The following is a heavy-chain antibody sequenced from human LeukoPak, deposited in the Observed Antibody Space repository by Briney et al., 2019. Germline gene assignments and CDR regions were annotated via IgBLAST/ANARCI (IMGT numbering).Heavy chain of an antibody. CDR3: ARWGRSGGSRDCDY. CDR1: GFTFSTYS. D-gene: IGHD2-15*01. Sequence: GGSLRLSCAASGFTFSTYSMNWVRQAPGKGLKWVSYISSDTTTIYYADSVKGRFTISRDNAKNSLYLQMNSLRAEDTAVYYCARWGRSGGSRDCDYWGQGTLVTVSS. V-gene: IGHV3-48*01. CDR2: ISSDTTTI. J-gene: IGHJ4*02.